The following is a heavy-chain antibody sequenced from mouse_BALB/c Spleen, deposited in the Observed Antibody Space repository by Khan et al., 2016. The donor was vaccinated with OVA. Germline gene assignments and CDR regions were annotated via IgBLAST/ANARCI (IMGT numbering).Heavy chain of an antibody. J-gene: IGHJ3*01. CDR3: ARTDYYDYDPFPY. Sequence: EVQLQESGPGLVKPSQSLSLTCTVTGYSITSEYAWNGIRQFPGNKLEWMGYINYSGNTRFNQSRKSRTSITRDTSKKQFFMQLNSVTTEDTATYYCARTDYYDYDPFPYWGQGTLVTVSA. CDR2: INYSGNT. CDR1: GYSITSEYA. D-gene: IGHD2-4*01. V-gene: IGHV3-2*02.